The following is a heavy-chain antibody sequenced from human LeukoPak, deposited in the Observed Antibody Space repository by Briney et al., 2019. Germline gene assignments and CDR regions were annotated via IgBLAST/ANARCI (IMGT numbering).Heavy chain of an antibody. CDR2: ISGSGGST. Sequence: SGGSLRLSCAASGFTFSNAWMNWVRQAPGKGLEWVSAISGSGGSTYYADSVKGRFTISRDNSKNTLYLQMNSLRAEDTAVYYCAKQTSGSYTGWFDPWGQGTLVTVSS. D-gene: IGHD1-26*01. CDR1: GFTFSNAW. V-gene: IGHV3-23*01. CDR3: AKQTSGSYTGWFDP. J-gene: IGHJ5*02.